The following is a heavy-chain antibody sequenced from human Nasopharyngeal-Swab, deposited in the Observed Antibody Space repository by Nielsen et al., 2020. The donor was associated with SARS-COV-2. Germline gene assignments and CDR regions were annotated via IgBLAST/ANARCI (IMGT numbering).Heavy chain of an antibody. D-gene: IGHD6-19*01. CDR1: GGSFSGYY. CDR3: ARQPKPPYSSGWYGGTFFDY. CDR2: INDSGST. Sequence: SETLSLTCAVYGGSFSGYYWSWIRQPPGQRLEWIGEINDSGSTNYNPSLKSRVTISVDTSKNQFSLKLSSVTAADTAVYYCARQPKPPYSSGWYGGTFFDYWGQGTLVTVSS. J-gene: IGHJ4*02. V-gene: IGHV4-34*01.